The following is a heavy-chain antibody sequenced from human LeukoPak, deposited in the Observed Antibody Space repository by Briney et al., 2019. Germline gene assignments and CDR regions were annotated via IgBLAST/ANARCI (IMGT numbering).Heavy chain of an antibody. D-gene: IGHD4-17*01. Sequence: ASETLSLTCTVSGGSISSYYWSWIRQPPGKGLEWIGRIYTSGSTNYNPSLTSRVSISVDTSENQFSLRLDYVTAADTAVYYCARGDYGDSPLDYWGQGTLVTVSS. V-gene: IGHV4-4*08. CDR2: IYTSGST. CDR1: GGSISSYY. J-gene: IGHJ4*02. CDR3: ARGDYGDSPLDY.